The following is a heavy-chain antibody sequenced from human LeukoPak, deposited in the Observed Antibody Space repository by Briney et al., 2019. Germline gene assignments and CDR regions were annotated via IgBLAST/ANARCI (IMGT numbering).Heavy chain of an antibody. V-gene: IGHV3-30*02. CDR3: AKNKDCAFDY. J-gene: IGHJ4*02. D-gene: IGHD2-21*02. CDR2: IRSDGSNQ. Sequence: GGSLRLSCAASGFTFINYGVNWVRQAPGKGLEWVAFIRSDGSNQYYADSVKGRFTISIDNSKNTLYLQLNSLRAEDTAVYYCAKNKDCAFDYWGQGTLVTVSS. CDR1: GFTFINYG.